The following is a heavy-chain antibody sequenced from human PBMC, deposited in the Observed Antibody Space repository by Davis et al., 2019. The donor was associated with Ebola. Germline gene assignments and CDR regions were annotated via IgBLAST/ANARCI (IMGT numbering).Heavy chain of an antibody. D-gene: IGHD2-21*01. CDR1: GASISNSNYF. V-gene: IGHV4-39*02. CDR3: AREETRGSIAGWFDP. J-gene: IGHJ5*02. Sequence: SETLSLTCTVSGASISNSNYFWACIRQPPWSGLEWLGSVFYSGTPYYNPFLKSRLTMSVDTSKNQFSVKLSSLTAADTGFYYCAREETRGSIAGWFDPWGQGTLVTVAS. CDR2: VFYSGTP.